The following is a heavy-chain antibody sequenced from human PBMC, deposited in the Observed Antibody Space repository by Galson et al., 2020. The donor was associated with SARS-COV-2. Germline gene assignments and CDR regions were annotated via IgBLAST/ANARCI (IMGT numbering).Heavy chain of an antibody. Sequence: GGSLRISCAASGFAFSTYALSWVRQAPGRGREWVSAFSARGDATYYADSVKGRFTISRDNSKNTLYLQMNSLRAEDTAVYYCAKDYDILTGPIWGQGTLVTVSS. CDR3: AKDYDILTGPI. J-gene: IGHJ4*02. CDR1: GFAFSTYA. D-gene: IGHD3-9*01. CDR2: FSARGDAT. V-gene: IGHV3-23*01.